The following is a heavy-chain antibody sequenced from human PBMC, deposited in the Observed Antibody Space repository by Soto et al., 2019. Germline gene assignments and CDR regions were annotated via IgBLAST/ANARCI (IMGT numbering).Heavy chain of an antibody. CDR1: GFTFSDYY. CDR3: ARAYGTFT. D-gene: IGHD3-10*01. J-gene: IGHJ5*02. V-gene: IGHV3-11*06. Sequence: GGSLRLSCEASGFTFSDYYMSWILQAPGKGLEWISYISSSSTFTNYADSVKGRFTISRDNTKNTLSLQRNSLRAEDTAVYYCARAYGTFTWGKGTLVIVSS. CDR2: ISSSSTFT.